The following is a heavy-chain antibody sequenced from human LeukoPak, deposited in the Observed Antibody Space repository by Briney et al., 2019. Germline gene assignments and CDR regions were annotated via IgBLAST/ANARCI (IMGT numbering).Heavy chain of an antibody. V-gene: IGHV3-30*18. D-gene: IGHD3-10*01. CDR2: ISNDGSNK. CDR3: AKGRGAFDI. Sequence: SCKASGFTFSSYGMHWVRQAPGKGLEWVAVISNDGSNKYYADSVKGRFTISRDNSKNTLYLQMNSLRAEDTAVYYCAKGRGAFDIWGQGTMVTVSS. CDR1: GFTFSSYG. J-gene: IGHJ3*02.